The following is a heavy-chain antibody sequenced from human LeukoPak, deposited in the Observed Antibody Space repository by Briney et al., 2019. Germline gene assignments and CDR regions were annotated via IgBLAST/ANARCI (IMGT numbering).Heavy chain of an antibody. D-gene: IGHD6-13*01. Sequence: SETLSLTCTVSGGSIGSYYWSWIRQPPGKGLEWIGYIYYSGSTNYNPSLKSQITISVDTSKNQFSLKLSSVTAADTAVYYCARYSSSWFDYWGQGTLVTVSS. CDR2: IYYSGST. V-gene: IGHV4-59*01. CDR3: ARYSSSWFDY. CDR1: GGSIGSYY. J-gene: IGHJ4*02.